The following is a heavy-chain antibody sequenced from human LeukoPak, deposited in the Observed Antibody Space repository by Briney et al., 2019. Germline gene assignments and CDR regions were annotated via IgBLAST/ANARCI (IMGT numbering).Heavy chain of an antibody. CDR3: ARDLNRIVVPEGYFDY. V-gene: IGHV3-23*01. CDR1: GFMFNSYV. Sequence: GGSLRLSCAASGFMFNSYVMSWVRQAPGKGLEWVSAINGGGGNTYYADSVKGRFIISRDNSKNTLYLQMNSLRAGDTAVYYCARDLNRIVVPEGYFDYWGQGTLVTVSS. CDR2: INGGGGNT. J-gene: IGHJ4*02. D-gene: IGHD3-22*01.